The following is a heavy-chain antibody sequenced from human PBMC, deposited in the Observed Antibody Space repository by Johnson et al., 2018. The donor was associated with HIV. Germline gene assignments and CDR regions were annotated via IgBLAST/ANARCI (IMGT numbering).Heavy chain of an antibody. V-gene: IGHV3-30*04. D-gene: IGHD3-3*01. CDR3: ASGAYYDFWSGLAHAFDI. J-gene: IGHJ3*02. CDR1: GFTFSSYA. CDR2: ISYDGSNK. Sequence: QVQLVESGGGVVQPGRSLRLSCAASGFTFSSYALHWVRQAPGKGLEWVSFISYDGSNKYYADSVKGRFTIYRDNSKNTLYLEMNSLRAEDTAVYYCASGAYYDFWSGLAHAFDIWGQGTMVTVSS.